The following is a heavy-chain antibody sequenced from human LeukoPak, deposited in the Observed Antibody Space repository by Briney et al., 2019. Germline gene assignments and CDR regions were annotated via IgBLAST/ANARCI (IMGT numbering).Heavy chain of an antibody. D-gene: IGHD3-10*01. CDR3: ARGSVVRGVITAPFDY. CDR2: IYYSGST. J-gene: IGHJ4*02. CDR1: GSSISSYY. V-gene: IGHV4-59*01. Sequence: SETLSLTCTVSGSSISSYYWSWIRQPPGKGLEWIGYIYYSGSTNYNPSLKSRVTISVDTSKNQFSLKLSSMTAADTAVYYCARGSVVRGVITAPFDYWGQGTLVTVSS.